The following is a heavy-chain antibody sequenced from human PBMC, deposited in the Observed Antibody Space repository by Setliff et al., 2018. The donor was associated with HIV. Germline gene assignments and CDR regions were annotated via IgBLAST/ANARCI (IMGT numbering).Heavy chain of an antibody. J-gene: IGHJ6*03. D-gene: IGHD1-26*01. CDR2: INPSSGGT. CDR3: ATWGGSPDGYFYYYMDV. CDR1: GYTFTGYY. V-gene: IGHV1-2*06. Sequence: ASVKVSCKASGYTFTGYYIHWVRRAPGQGLEWMGRINPSSGGTNYAPKFQGRVTMARDKSISTAYMELSRLRSDDTAVYYCATWGGSPDGYFYYYMDVWGKGTTVTVSS.